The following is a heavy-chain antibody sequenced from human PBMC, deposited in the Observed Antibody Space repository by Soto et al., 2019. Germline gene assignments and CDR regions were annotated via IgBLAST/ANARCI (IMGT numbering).Heavy chain of an antibody. CDR2: MNPNSGNT. V-gene: IGHV1-8*01. J-gene: IGHJ5*02. D-gene: IGHD2-15*01. Sequence: GASVKVSCKASGYTFTSYDINWVRQATGQGLEWMGWMNPNSGNTGYAQKFQGRVTMTRNTSISTAYMELSSLRSEDTAVYYCASDPSCSGGSCGWFDPWGQGTLVTVSS. CDR1: GYTFTSYD. CDR3: ASDPSCSGGSCGWFDP.